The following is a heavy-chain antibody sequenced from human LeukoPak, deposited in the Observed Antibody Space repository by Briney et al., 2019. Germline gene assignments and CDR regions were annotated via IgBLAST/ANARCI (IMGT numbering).Heavy chain of an antibody. V-gene: IGHV3-7*02. CDR2: IKQDGSEK. J-gene: IGHJ4*02. Sequence: GGSLRLSCAASGFTVSTNYMSWVRQAPGKGLEWVANIKQDGSEKYYVDSVKGRFTISRDNAKNSLYLQMNSLRAEDTAVHYCALSTYYWGQGTLVTVSS. D-gene: IGHD3-16*01. CDR3: ALSTYY. CDR1: GFTVSTNY.